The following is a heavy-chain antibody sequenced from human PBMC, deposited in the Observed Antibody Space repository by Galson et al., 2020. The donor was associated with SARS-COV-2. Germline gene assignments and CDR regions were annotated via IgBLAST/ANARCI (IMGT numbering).Heavy chain of an antibody. D-gene: IGHD2-2*01. CDR1: GYSFTSYW. J-gene: IGHJ4*02. Sequence: GESLKISCKGSGYSFTSYWIGWVRQMPGKGLEWMGIIYPGDSDTRYSPSFQGQVTISADKSISTAYLQWSSLKASDTAMYYCARLFRPGAIHYYFGYWGQGTLVTVSS. CDR2: IYPGDSDT. CDR3: ARLFRPGAIHYYFGY. V-gene: IGHV5-51*01.